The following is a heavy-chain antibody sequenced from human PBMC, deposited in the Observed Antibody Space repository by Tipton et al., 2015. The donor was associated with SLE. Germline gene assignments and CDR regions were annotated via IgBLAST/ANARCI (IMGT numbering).Heavy chain of an antibody. J-gene: IGHJ4*02. V-gene: IGHV4-59*11. CDR3: VRRRGSSWYEDYFDY. CDR1: GGSISSHY. CDR2: IYYSGST. Sequence: TLSLTCTVSGGSISSHYRSWIRQPPGKGLEWIGFIYYSGSTNYNPSLKSRVTISVDTSKNQFSLKLSSVTDADTAVYYCVRRRGSSWYEDYFDYWGQGTLVTVSS. D-gene: IGHD6-13*01.